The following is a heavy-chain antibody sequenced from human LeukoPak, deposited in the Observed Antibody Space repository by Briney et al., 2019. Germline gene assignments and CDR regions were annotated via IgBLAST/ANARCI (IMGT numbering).Heavy chain of an antibody. CDR3: ARYCGGDCYGMDV. CDR2: INQDGSEK. V-gene: IGHV3-7*01. D-gene: IGHD2-21*01. J-gene: IGHJ6*02. Sequence: GGSLRLSCANSGFTFSSYWMSWVRQAPGKGLEWVANINQDGSEKHYVDSVKGRFTISRDNAKNSLYLQMNSLRAEDTAVYYCARYCGGDCYGMDVWGQGTTVTVSS. CDR1: GFTFSSYW.